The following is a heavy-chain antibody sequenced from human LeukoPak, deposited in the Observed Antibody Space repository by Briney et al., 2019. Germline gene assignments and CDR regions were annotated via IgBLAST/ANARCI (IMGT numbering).Heavy chain of an antibody. D-gene: IGHD3-22*01. CDR3: ARGLSNYDSSGYYSKPLDY. V-gene: IGHV4-4*02. J-gene: IGHJ4*02. Sequence: PSGTLSLTCAVSGGSISSSNWWSWVRQPPGKGLEWIGEIYHSGSTNYNPSLKSRVTISVDKSKNQFSLKLSSVTAADTAVYYCARGLSNYDSSGYYSKPLDYWGQGTLVTVSS. CDR2: IYHSGST. CDR1: GGSISSSNW.